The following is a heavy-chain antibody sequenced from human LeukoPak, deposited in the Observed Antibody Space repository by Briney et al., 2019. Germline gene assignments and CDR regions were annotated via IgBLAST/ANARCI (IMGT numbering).Heavy chain of an antibody. CDR2: IYYSGST. D-gene: IGHD2-21*01. CDR1: GGSISNFY. Sequence: SETLSLTCTVSGGSISNFYRSWIRQPPEKGLEWIGYIYYSGSTNYNHSLKSRVTMSVDTSKNQFSLKLNSVTAADTAVYYCARQGFSVGSNYYFAFDIWGQGTMVTVSS. V-gene: IGHV4-59*08. J-gene: IGHJ3*02. CDR3: ARQGFSVGSNYYFAFDI.